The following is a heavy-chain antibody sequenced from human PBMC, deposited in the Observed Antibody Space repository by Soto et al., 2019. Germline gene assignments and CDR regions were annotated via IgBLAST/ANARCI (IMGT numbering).Heavy chain of an antibody. D-gene: IGHD3-3*01. J-gene: IGHJ5*01. CDR3: ARDRRNFDFWSGSGWFDS. CDR1: GFTFSSYN. V-gene: IGHV3-21*01. CDR2: VSRSSSYI. Sequence: PGGSLRLSCAGSGFTFSSYNMNWVRQAPGKGLEWVSSVSRSSSYIYYADSVRGRFTISRDNAKNSLYLQMSSLRAEDTAMYYCARDRRNFDFWSGSGWFDSWGQGALVTVSS.